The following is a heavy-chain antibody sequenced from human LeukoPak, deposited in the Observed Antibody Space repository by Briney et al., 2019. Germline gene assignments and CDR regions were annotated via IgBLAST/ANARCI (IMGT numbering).Heavy chain of an antibody. CDR2: IWYDGSNK. J-gene: IGHJ4*02. D-gene: IGHD4-11*01. V-gene: IGHV3-33*01. Sequence: GRSLRLSCAASGFTFSSYGMHWVRQAPGKGLEWVAVIWYDGSNKYYADSVKGRITISRDNSKNTLYLQMNSLRVEDTALYYCARSVPDYTRFDFWGQGAPVTVSS. CDR3: ARSVPDYTRFDF. CDR1: GFTFSSYG.